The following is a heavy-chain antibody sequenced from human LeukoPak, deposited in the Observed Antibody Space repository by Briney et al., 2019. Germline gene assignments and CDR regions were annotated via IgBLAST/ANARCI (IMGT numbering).Heavy chain of an antibody. CDR2: IFPSGGEI. Sequence: GGSLRLSCAASGFTFSSYAMHWVRQPPGKGLEWVSSIFPSGGEIHYADSVRGRFAISRDNSKSTLSLQMNSLRAEDTAIYYCATYRQVLLPFESWGQGTLVTVSS. V-gene: IGHV3-23*01. CDR1: GFTFSSYA. CDR3: ATYRQVLLPFES. J-gene: IGHJ4*02. D-gene: IGHD2-8*02.